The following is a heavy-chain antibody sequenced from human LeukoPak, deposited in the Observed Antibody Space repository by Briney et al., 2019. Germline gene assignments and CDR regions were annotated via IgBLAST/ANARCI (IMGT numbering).Heavy chain of an antibody. D-gene: IGHD6-13*01. CDR3: ARVSTYSRDY. Sequence: SETLSLTCAVYGGSFSGYYWSWIRQPPGKGLEWIGEINHSRSTKYNPSLKSRVTISVDTSKNQFSLKLSSVTAADTAVYYCARVSTYSRDYWGQGTLVTVSS. V-gene: IGHV4-34*01. J-gene: IGHJ4*02. CDR2: INHSRST. CDR1: GGSFSGYY.